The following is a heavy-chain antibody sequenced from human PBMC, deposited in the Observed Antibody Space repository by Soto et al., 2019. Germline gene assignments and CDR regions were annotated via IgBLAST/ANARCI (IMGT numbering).Heavy chain of an antibody. CDR3: ARARRLRGGLDP. J-gene: IGHJ5*02. CDR1: GGTFSSYA. D-gene: IGHD4-17*01. V-gene: IGHV1-69*13. CDR2: IIPIFGTA. Sequence: GASVKVSCKASGGTFSSYAISWVRQAPGQGLEWMGGIIPIFGTANYAQKFQGRVTITADESTSTAYMELSSLRSEDTAVYYCARARRLRGGLDPWGQGTLVTVSS.